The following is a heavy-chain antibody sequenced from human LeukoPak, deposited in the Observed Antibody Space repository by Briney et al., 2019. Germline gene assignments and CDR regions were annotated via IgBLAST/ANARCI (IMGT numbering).Heavy chain of an antibody. Sequence: PGGSLRLSCAASGFTFSSYAMSWVRQAPGKGLEWVSYISSSSSTIYYADSVKGRFTISRDNAKNSLYLQMNSLRAEDTAVFYCARDRPMVRGLVDYGMDVWGQGTTVTVSS. J-gene: IGHJ6*02. CDR2: ISSSSSTI. V-gene: IGHV3-48*04. CDR3: ARDRPMVRGLVDYGMDV. CDR1: GFTFSSYA. D-gene: IGHD3-10*01.